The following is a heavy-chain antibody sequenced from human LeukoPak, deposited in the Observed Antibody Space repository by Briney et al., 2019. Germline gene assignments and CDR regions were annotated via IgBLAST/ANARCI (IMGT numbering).Heavy chain of an antibody. Sequence: GRSLRLSCAASGFTFDDYAMHWVRRAPGKGLEWVSGISWNSRSIGYADSVKGRFTISRDNAKNSLYLQMNSLRAEDTALYYCAKDMGAYGDYIGFDYWGQGTLVTVSS. D-gene: IGHD4-17*01. J-gene: IGHJ4*02. V-gene: IGHV3-9*01. CDR2: ISWNSRSI. CDR1: GFTFDDYA. CDR3: AKDMGAYGDYIGFDY.